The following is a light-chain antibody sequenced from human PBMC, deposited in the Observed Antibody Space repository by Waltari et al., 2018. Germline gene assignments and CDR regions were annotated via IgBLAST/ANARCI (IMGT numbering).Light chain of an antibody. CDR2: DAS. Sequence: EIVLTQSTGTMSLFTGERATLSCRASQSVSRTLARYKQRPGQAPRRLIYDASRRATVTPDRFSGSGSWTDFSLTISRLEPEDFAVYYCQKYGSLPATFGQGTKVEIK. J-gene: IGKJ1*01. CDR1: QSVSRT. CDR3: QKYGSLPAT. V-gene: IGKV3-20*01.